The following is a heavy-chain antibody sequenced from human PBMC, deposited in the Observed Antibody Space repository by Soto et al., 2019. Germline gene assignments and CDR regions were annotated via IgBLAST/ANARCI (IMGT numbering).Heavy chain of an antibody. CDR1: GFTFSSYA. J-gene: IGHJ5*02. CDR3: AKVYLTYCSAGSCLNWFDP. D-gene: IGHD2-15*01. CDR2: ISGSGGST. Sequence: GGSLRLSCAASGFTFSSYAMSWVRQAPGKGLEWVSAISGSGGSTYYADSVKGRFTISRDNSKNTLYLQMNSLRAEDTAVYYCAKVYLTYCSAGSCLNWFDPWGQGTLVTVSS. V-gene: IGHV3-23*01.